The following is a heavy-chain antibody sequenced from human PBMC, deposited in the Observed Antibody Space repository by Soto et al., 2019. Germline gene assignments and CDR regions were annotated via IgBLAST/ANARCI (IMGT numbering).Heavy chain of an antibody. Sequence: QVHLVESGGGVVQPGRSLRLSCAASGFTFSNYGMHWVRQAPGKGLEWVTLTSYDGTTKDYTDSVKGLFTISRDNSKNTLYLQMNSLRVEDTAVYYCAKDLRAFCVGACCHAGGTGVWGQGTTVTVSS. J-gene: IGHJ6*02. CDR3: AKDLRAFCVGACCHAGGTGV. V-gene: IGHV3-30*18. CDR2: TSYDGTTK. CDR1: GFTFSNYG. D-gene: IGHD2-21*02.